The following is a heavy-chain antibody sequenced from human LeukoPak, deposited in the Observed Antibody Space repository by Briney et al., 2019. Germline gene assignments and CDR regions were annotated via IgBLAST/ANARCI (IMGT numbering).Heavy chain of an antibody. J-gene: IGHJ6*02. V-gene: IGHV3-23*01. Sequence: GGSLRLSCAASGFTFSSYAMSWVRQAPGKGLEWVSAISGSGGSTYYADSVKGRFTISRDNSKNTLYLQMNSLRAEDTAVYHCAKGDYYDSSGSSYNYYYGMDVWGQGTTVTVSS. CDR2: ISGSGGST. CDR1: GFTFSSYA. D-gene: IGHD3-22*01. CDR3: AKGDYYDSSGSSYNYYYGMDV.